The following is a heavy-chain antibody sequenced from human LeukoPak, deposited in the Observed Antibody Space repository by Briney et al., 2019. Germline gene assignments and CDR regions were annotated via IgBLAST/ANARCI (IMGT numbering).Heavy chain of an antibody. V-gene: IGHV4-39*01. CDR3: ASIVGATHLAFDY. J-gene: IGHJ4*02. Sequence: SETLSLTCTVSGGSISSSSYYWGWIRQPPGKGLEWIGSIYYSGSTYYNPSLKSRATISVDTSKNQFSLKLSSVTAADTAVYYCASIVGATHLAFDYWGQGTLVTVSS. CDR1: GGSISSSSYY. CDR2: IYYSGST. D-gene: IGHD1-26*01.